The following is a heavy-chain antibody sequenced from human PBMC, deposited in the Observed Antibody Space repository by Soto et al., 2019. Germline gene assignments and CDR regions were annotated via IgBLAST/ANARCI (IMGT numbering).Heavy chain of an antibody. CDR2: INSDGSST. Sequence: EVQLVESGGGLVQPGGSLRLSCAASGFTFSSYWMHWVRQAPGKGLVWVSRINSDGSSTSYADSVKGRFTISRDNAKNTLYRQMNRLRAEDTAVYYCARDPTYYDILTGYLREDYFDYWGQGTLVTVSS. CDR1: GFTFSSYW. CDR3: ARDPTYYDILTGYLREDYFDY. D-gene: IGHD3-9*01. V-gene: IGHV3-74*01. J-gene: IGHJ4*02.